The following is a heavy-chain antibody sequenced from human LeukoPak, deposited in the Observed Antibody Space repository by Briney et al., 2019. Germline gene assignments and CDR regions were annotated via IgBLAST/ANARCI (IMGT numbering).Heavy chain of an antibody. V-gene: IGHV4-39*01. D-gene: IGHD3-22*01. CDR3: ARHLSPYYYDSSGSIDY. CDR2: IYYSGST. CDR1: GGSISSSSYY. J-gene: IGHJ4*02. Sequence: SETLSLTCTVSGGSISSSSYYWGWIRQPPGNGLEWIGSIYYSGSTYYNPSLKSRVTISVDTSKNQFSLKLSSVTAADTAVYYCARHLSPYYYDSSGSIDYWGQGTLVTVSS.